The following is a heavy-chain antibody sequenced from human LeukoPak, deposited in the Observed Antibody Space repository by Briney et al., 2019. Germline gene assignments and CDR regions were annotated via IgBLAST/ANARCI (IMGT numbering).Heavy chain of an antibody. CDR2: IIPIFGRA. D-gene: IGHD1-26*01. Sequence: SVNVSCKASGGTFSSYAISWVRQAPGQGLEWMGGIIPIFGRANYAQKFQGRVTITTDESTSTAYMELSSLRSEETAVYYCARDGLGSYEDDYWGQGTLVTVSS. V-gene: IGHV1-69*05. CDR1: GGTFSSYA. J-gene: IGHJ4*02. CDR3: ARDGLGSYEDDY.